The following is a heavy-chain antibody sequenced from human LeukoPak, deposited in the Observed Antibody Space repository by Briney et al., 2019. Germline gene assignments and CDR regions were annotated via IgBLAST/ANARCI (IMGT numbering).Heavy chain of an antibody. J-gene: IGHJ4*02. CDR3: ARRAPGILTGYSSYYFDY. Sequence: ASVKVSCKASGYTFTSYVISWVRQAPGQGLEWMGWISAYNGNTNYAQNLQGRVTMTTDTSTSTAYMELRSLRSDDTAVYYCARRAPGILTGYSSYYFDYWGQGTLVTVSS. CDR1: GYTFTSYV. D-gene: IGHD3-9*01. V-gene: IGHV1-18*04. CDR2: ISAYNGNT.